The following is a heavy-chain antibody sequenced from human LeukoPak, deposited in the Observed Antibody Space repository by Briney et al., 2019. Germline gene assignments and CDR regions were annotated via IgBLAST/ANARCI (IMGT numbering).Heavy chain of an antibody. CDR1: GFTFRSYE. CDR3: ARVFVGENFDY. Sequence: PGGSLRLSCAASGFTFRSYEMNWVRQAPGKGLEWLSYISYTGSNKYYADSVKGRFTISRDNAKNSLYLQMNSLRAEDTAVYFCARVFVGENFDYWGRGTLVTVSS. J-gene: IGHJ4*02. CDR2: ISYTGSNK. D-gene: IGHD1-14*01. V-gene: IGHV3-48*03.